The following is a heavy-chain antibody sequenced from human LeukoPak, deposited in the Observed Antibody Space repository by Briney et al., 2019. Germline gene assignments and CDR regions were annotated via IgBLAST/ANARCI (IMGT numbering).Heavy chain of an antibody. J-gene: IGHJ5*02. CDR3: ARAHNWNDVGWFDP. CDR2: IIPIFGTA. Sequence: ASVKVPCKTSGGTFSSYAIRWVPQAPGQGLEWMGGIIPIFGTANYAQKFQGRVTITTDESTSTAYMELSSLRSEDTAVHDCARAHNWNDVGWFDPWGQGTLVTVSS. CDR1: GGTFSSYA. V-gene: IGHV1-69*05. D-gene: IGHD1-20*01.